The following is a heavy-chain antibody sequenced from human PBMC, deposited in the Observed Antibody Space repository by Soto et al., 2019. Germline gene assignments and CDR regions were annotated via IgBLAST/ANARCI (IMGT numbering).Heavy chain of an antibody. D-gene: IGHD6-6*01. CDR1: GFTFSSYA. CDR2: ISGSGGST. Sequence: PGGSLRLSCAASGFTFSSYAMSWVRQAPGKGLEWVSAISGSGGSTYYADSVKGRFTISRDNSKNTLYLQMNSLRAEDTAVYYCASSSSSSSYYYGMDVWGQGTTVTVSS. J-gene: IGHJ6*02. CDR3: ASSSSSSSYYYGMDV. V-gene: IGHV3-23*01.